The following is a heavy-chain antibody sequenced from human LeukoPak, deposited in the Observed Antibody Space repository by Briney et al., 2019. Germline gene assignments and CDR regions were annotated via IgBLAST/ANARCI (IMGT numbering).Heavy chain of an antibody. V-gene: IGHV3-21*01. CDR2: ISSSSSYI. Sequence: GGSLRLSCAASGFTFSSYSMNWVRQAPGKGLEWVSSISSSSSYIYYADSVKDRFTISRDNAKNSLYLQMNSLRAEDTAVYYCARASGSRTIDYWGQGTLVTVSS. CDR3: ARASGSRTIDY. D-gene: IGHD1-26*01. J-gene: IGHJ4*02. CDR1: GFTFSSYS.